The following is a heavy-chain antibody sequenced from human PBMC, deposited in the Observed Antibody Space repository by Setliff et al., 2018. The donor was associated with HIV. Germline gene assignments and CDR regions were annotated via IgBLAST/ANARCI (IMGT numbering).Heavy chain of an antibody. V-gene: IGHV4-4*09. CDR3: ARSPSYRSSWEYYFDY. CDR1: GGSISGYH. J-gene: IGHJ4*02. CDR2: IYTSRST. Sequence: SSETLSLTCTVSGGSISGYHWNWLRQTPGKGLEWIGYIYTSRSTNYNHSLRTRVIISVDTSNQFSLKLSSVTAADAAVYYCARSPSYRSSWEYYFDYWGQGILVTVSS. D-gene: IGHD6-13*01.